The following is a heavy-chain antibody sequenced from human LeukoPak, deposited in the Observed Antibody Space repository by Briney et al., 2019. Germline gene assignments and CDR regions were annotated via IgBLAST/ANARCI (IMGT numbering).Heavy chain of an antibody. V-gene: IGHV1-69*13. J-gene: IGHJ4*02. CDR3: ASDYNWNRGSDSDY. Sequence: SVKVSCKASGYTFTSYDINWVRQAPGQGLEWMGGIIPIFGTANYAQKFQGRVTITADESTSTAYMELSSLRSEDTAVYYCASDYNWNRGSDSDYWGQGTLVTVSS. D-gene: IGHD1-20*01. CDR2: IIPIFGTA. CDR1: GYTFTSYD.